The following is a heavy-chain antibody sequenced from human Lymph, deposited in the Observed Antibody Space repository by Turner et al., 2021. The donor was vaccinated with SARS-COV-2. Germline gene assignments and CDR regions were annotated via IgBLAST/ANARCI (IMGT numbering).Heavy chain of an antibody. Sequence: EVKLLESGGGLVQPGGSLRPSCPASGFSFSSYAISWVSQAPGKGLEWVSTMRGSGGSTYYADSVKGWFTISRDNSNNTLYLQMNSLRAEDTAVYYCAKNEMAIIVLVITLFDYWGQGTMVTVSS. V-gene: IGHV3-23*01. J-gene: IGHJ4*02. CDR3: AKNEMAIIVLVITLFDY. CDR2: MRGSGGST. CDR1: GFSFSSYA. D-gene: IGHD3-22*01.